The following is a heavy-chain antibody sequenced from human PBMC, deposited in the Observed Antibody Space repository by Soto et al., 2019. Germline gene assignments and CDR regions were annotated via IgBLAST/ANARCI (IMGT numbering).Heavy chain of an antibody. CDR2: ITPIFGTA. V-gene: IGHV1-69*06. J-gene: IGHJ4*02. D-gene: IGHD1-1*01. Sequence: QVQLVQSGPGGKKPGPWGRASSKPSGATSGSFPSSGWGRAPGQGFRWMGGITPIFGTATYAQKFRGRVTITADKSTSTAYMELSSLRSEDTAVYYCARGFSRYNVYYFDYWGQGTLVTVSS. CDR3: ARGFSRYNVYYFDY. CDR1: GATSGSFP.